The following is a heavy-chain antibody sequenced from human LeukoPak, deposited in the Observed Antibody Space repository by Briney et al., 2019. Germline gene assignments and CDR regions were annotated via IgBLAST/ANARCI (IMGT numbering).Heavy chain of an antibody. CDR1: GYTFTSYY. Sequence: ASVKVTCKASGYTFTSYYMHWVRQAPGQGLEWMGMINPSAGSTTYAQKFQGRVTMTRDTSTTTVYMELSSLRSEDSAVYYCAREESGGYFDYWGQGTLVTVSS. CDR3: AREESGGYFDY. J-gene: IGHJ4*02. V-gene: IGHV1-46*01. CDR2: INPSAGST. D-gene: IGHD2-8*02.